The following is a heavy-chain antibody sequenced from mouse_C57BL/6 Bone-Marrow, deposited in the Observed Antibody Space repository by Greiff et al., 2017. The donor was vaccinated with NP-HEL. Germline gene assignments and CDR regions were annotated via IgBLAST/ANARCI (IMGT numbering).Heavy chain of an antibody. J-gene: IGHJ3*01. V-gene: IGHV6-6*01. Sequence: EVMLVESGGGLVQPGGSMKLSCAASGFTFSDAWMDWVRQSPEKGLEWVAEIRNKANNHATSYAESVKGRFTISRDDSKSSVYLQMNSLRAEDTGIYYCVYYGNYFWFAYWGQGTLVTVSA. CDR2: IRNKANNHAT. D-gene: IGHD2-1*01. CDR1: GFTFSDAW. CDR3: VYYGNYFWFAY.